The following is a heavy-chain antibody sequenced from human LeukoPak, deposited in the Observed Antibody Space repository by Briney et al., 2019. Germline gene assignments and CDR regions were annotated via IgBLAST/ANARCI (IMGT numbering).Heavy chain of an antibody. V-gene: IGHV1-2*02. D-gene: IGHD2-2*01. Sequence: ASVKVSCKASGYTFTSYGISWVRQAPGQGLEWMGWINPNSGGTNYAQKFQGRVTMTRDTSISTAYMELSRLRSDDTAVYYCAREGEYCSSTSCSQGAFDIWGQGTMVTVSS. CDR1: GYTFTSYG. CDR2: INPNSGGT. CDR3: AREGEYCSSTSCSQGAFDI. J-gene: IGHJ3*02.